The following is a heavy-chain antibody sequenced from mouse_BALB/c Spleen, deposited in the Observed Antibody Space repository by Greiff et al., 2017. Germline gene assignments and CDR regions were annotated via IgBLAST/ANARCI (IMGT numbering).Heavy chain of an antibody. CDR1: GYSFTGYY. Sequence: LVKTGASVKISCKASGYSFTGYYMHWVKQSHGKSLEWIGYISCYNGATSYNQKFKGKATFTVATSSSTAYMQFNSLTSEDSAVYYCARYYGSSYFDYWGQGTTLTVSS. J-gene: IGHJ2*01. V-gene: IGHV1S34*01. CDR3: ARYYGSSYFDY. D-gene: IGHD1-1*01. CDR2: ISCYNGAT.